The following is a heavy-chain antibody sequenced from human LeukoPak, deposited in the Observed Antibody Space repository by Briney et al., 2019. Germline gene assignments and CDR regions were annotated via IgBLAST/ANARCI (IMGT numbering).Heavy chain of an antibody. CDR1: GFTFTSSA. CDR2: IVVGSGNT. CDR3: AAAYTYYYGSGSYGLEAFDI. D-gene: IGHD3-10*01. J-gene: IGHJ3*02. Sequence: GASVKASCKASGFTFTSSALQWVRQARGQRLEWIGWIVVGSGNTNYAQKFQERVTITRDMSTSTVYMELSSLRSEDTAVYYCAAAYTYYYGSGSYGLEAFDIWGQGTMVTVSS. V-gene: IGHV1-58*01.